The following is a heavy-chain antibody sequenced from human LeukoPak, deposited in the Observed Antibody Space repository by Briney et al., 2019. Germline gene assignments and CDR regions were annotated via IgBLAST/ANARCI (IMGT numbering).Heavy chain of an antibody. CDR2: IKQDGSEK. Sequence: GGSLRLSCAASGFIFSSYWMSWVRQAPGKGLEWVANIKQDGSEKYYVDSVKGRFTISRDNAKNSLYVQMNSLRAEDTAVYHCARVRGILGAFDIWGQGTMVTVSS. CDR1: GFIFSSYW. V-gene: IGHV3-7*01. D-gene: IGHD1-1*01. CDR3: ARVRGILGAFDI. J-gene: IGHJ3*02.